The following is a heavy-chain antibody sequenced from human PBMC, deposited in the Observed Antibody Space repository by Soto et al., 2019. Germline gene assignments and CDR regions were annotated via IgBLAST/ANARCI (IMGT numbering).Heavy chain of an antibody. D-gene: IGHD6-6*01. J-gene: IGHJ4*02. CDR1: GFTFSNYA. CDR2: ISAGGSNT. V-gene: IGHV3-23*01. CDR3: AKEYSTSFDY. Sequence: GGSLRLSCAASGFTFSNYAMNWVRQAPGKGLEWVSAISAGGSNTNYADSVKGRFTISSDTSKNTLYLQMNSLRAEDTAVYYCAKEYSTSFDYWGQGTLVTVSS.